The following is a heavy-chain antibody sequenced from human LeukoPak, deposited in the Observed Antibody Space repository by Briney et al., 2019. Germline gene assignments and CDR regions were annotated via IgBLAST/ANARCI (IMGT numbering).Heavy chain of an antibody. J-gene: IGHJ3*02. CDR3: ARSTYYYNSSGKGGGQAFDI. D-gene: IGHD3-22*01. V-gene: IGHV3-48*04. Sequence: GGSLRLSCEASGFSFSTYNMNWVRQAPGKGLEWVSYISSSISTIYYADSVKGRFTISRDNAKNSLYLQMNSLRAEDTAVYYCARSTYYYNSSGKGGGQAFDIWGQGTMVTVSS. CDR2: ISSSISTI. CDR1: GFSFSTYN.